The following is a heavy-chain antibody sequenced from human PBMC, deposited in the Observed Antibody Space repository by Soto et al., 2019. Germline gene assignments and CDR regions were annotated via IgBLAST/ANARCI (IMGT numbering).Heavy chain of an antibody. CDR3: PRSSPVVTSP. CDR1: GGSISSGGYY. D-gene: IGHD2-21*02. J-gene: IGHJ5*02. V-gene: IGHV4-31*03. Sequence: QVQLQESGPGLVKPSQTLSLTGTVSGGSISSGGYYCSWIRQHPGKGLEWIGYIYYSGRTYYNPSLKSRINLSVDTSKNQFSLKLSSVTAADTAVYSCPRSSPVVTSPCGQGTLVTVSS. CDR2: IYYSGRT.